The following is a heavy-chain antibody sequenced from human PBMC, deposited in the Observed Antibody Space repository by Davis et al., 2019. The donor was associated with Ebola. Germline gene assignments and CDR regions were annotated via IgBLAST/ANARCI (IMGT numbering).Heavy chain of an antibody. CDR3: ARRGYSYGWRY. CDR2: INHSGST. J-gene: IGHJ4*02. CDR1: GGSISSSSYY. D-gene: IGHD5-18*01. Sequence: SETLSLTCTVSGGSISSSSYYWGWIRQPPGKGLEWIGEINHSGSTNYNPSLKSRVTISVDTSKNQFSLKLSSVTAADTAVYYCARRGYSYGWRYWGQGTLVTVSS. V-gene: IGHV4-39*07.